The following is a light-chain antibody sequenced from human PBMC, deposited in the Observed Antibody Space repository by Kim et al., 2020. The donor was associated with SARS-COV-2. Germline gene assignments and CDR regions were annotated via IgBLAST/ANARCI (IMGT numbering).Light chain of an antibody. CDR3: SSYTSSSRV. V-gene: IGLV2-14*04. CDR2: DVS. J-gene: IGLJ3*02. Sequence: PRRHITTSCTAPGNEVDGYNLVSWYQQHPGKAPKLMIYDVSKRPSGVSNRFSGSKSGNTASLTISGLQAEDEADYYCSSYTSSSRVFGGGTQLTVL. CDR1: GNEVDGYNL.